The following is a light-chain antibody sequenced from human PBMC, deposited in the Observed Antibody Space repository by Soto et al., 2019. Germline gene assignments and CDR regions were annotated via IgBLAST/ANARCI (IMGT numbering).Light chain of an antibody. J-gene: IGLJ2*01. Sequence: QSALTQPPAVSGSPGQSVTISCTGTSSDVGGYNHVSWYQQHPGKAPKVMIYDVSGLPSGVADRFSGSKSDNTASLTISMVLAEDEADYYFCSSAGGPRYVFGTGTKLTVL. CDR1: SSDVGGYNH. CDR2: DVS. V-gene: IGLV2-11*01. CDR3: CSSAGGPRYV.